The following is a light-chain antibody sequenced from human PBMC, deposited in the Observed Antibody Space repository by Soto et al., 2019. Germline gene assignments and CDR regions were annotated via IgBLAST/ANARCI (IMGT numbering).Light chain of an antibody. V-gene: IGKV1-5*01. CDR1: QNIDTW. J-gene: IGKJ1*01. CDR2: TAS. Sequence: DIQMTQSPSTLSSSLGDRITISCRASQNIDTWLAWYQQRPGEAPRLLIYTASNLANGVPSRFSGSGSGTAFTLTISSLQPEDFATYYCQQYSDCSRSFGQGTQVE. CDR3: QQYSDCSRS.